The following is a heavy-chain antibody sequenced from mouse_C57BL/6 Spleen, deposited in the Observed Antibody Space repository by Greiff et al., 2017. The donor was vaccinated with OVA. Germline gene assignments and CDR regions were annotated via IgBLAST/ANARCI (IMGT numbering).Heavy chain of an antibody. J-gene: IGHJ3*01. CDR3: ARFAY. CDR1: GFTFSSYG. CDR2: ISSGGSYT. V-gene: IGHV5-6*01. Sequence: EVKVVESGGDLVKPGGSLKLSCAASGFTFSSYGMSWVRPTPDKRLEWVATISSGGSYTYYPDSVKGRFTISRDNAKNTLYLQMSSLKSEDTAMYYCARFAYWGQGTLVTVSA.